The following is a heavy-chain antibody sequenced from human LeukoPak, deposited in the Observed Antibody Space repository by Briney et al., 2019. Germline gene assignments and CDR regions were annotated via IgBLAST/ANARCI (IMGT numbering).Heavy chain of an antibody. CDR2: IYYSGST. Sequence: PSETLSLTCTVSGGSISTYYWSWIRQPRGKGLEWIGYIYYSGSTNYNPSLKSRVTISVDTSKNQFSLKLSSVTAADTAVYFCARGAFDWLPHAFDIWGQGTMVTVSS. CDR1: GGSISTYY. D-gene: IGHD3-9*01. V-gene: IGHV4-59*01. CDR3: ARGAFDWLPHAFDI. J-gene: IGHJ3*02.